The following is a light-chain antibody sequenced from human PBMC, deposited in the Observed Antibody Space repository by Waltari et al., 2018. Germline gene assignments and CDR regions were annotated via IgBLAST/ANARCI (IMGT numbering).Light chain of an antibody. CDR1: QSVSST. CDR2: GAS. Sequence: IVLTQSPATLSVSPGERATLSCRASQSVSSTVAWYQQKPGQPPRFLISGASTRAAGIPARFSGSGSATEFTLTISSLQSEDFAVYYCHQYNNWPPITFGQGTRLEIK. V-gene: IGKV3-15*01. J-gene: IGKJ5*01. CDR3: HQYNNWPPIT.